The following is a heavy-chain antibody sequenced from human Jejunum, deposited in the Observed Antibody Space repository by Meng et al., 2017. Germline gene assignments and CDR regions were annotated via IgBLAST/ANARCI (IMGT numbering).Heavy chain of an antibody. V-gene: IGHV4-4*07. CDR2: IHGTGHT. J-gene: IGHJ4*02. D-gene: IGHD6-19*01. CDR1: GHSISNNY. CDR3: ARDGGLPGWTYFDS. Sequence: SETLSLTCTVSGHSISNNYWSWIRQTAGKGLEWVGRIHGTGHTDYNPTLQSRLTISLDTPRNQFSLKLSSVTAADTAVYFCARDGGLPGWTYFDSWGQGTLVTVSS.